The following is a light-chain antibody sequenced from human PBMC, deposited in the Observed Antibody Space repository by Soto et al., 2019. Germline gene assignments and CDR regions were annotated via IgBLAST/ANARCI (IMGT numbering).Light chain of an antibody. CDR2: DAS. J-gene: IGKJ4*01. CDR3: QQYGDWPGA. CDR1: QSVGSN. V-gene: IGKV3D-15*01. Sequence: EIVMTQSPATLSVSPGERATLSCRASQSVGSNLAWYQQRPGQAPRLLIYDASNRATGIPARFSGSGSGTEFSLTISSLQSEDFAVYSCQQYGDWPGAFGGGTKVDTK.